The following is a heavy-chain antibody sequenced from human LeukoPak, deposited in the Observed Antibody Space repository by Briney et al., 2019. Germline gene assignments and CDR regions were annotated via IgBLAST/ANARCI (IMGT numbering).Heavy chain of an antibody. J-gene: IGHJ1*01. V-gene: IGHV3-23*01. Sequence: TGGSLRLSCAASGFTVNNNYMSWVRQAPGKGLEWVSAISGSGGSTYYADSVKGRFTISRDNSKNTLYLQMNSLRAEDTAVYYCAKDSSGPNDYYDSSGYQASYFQHWGQGTLVTVSS. CDR1: GFTVNNNY. CDR2: ISGSGGST. D-gene: IGHD3-22*01. CDR3: AKDSSGPNDYYDSSGYQASYFQH.